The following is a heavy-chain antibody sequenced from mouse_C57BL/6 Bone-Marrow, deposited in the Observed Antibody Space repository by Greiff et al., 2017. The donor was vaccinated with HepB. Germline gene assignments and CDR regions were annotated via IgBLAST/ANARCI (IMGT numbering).Heavy chain of an antibody. CDR1: GYTFTSYW. V-gene: IGHV1-55*01. J-gene: IGHJ4*01. CDR3: ARKTSYYSNYYYAMDY. CDR2: IYPGSGST. D-gene: IGHD2-5*01. Sequence: QVQLQQPGAELVKPGASVKMSCKASGYTFTSYWITWVKQRPGQGLEWIGDIYPGSGSTNYNEKFKSKATLTVDTSSSTAYMQLSSLTSEDSAVYYCARKTSYYSNYYYAMDYWGQGTSVTVSS.